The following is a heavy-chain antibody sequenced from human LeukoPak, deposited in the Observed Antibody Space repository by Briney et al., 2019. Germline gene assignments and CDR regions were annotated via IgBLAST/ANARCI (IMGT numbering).Heavy chain of an antibody. CDR1: GYTLTELS. V-gene: IGHV1-46*01. CDR2: INPRGGST. Sequence: VASVKVSCKVSGYTLTELSMHWLRQAPGQGPEWMGIINPRGGSTDYAQKFQGRVTMTSDTSTSTVYMQLNDLTSEDTAVYFCARVGITAATADNWGQGTLVTVSS. CDR3: ARVGITAATADN. D-gene: IGHD6-25*01. J-gene: IGHJ4*02.